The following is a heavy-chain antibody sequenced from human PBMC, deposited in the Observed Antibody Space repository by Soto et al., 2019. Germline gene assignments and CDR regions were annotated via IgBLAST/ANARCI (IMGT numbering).Heavy chain of an antibody. CDR3: ARTTYYYDNTGYYYFEY. Sequence: SGPTLVNPTQTLTLTCTFSGFSLSTSGMCVSWIRQPPRKALEWLALINWDNDKYYSTSLKTRLTISKNTSKNQVVLTMTNMDPVDTATYFFARTTYYYDNTGYYYFEYWGQGTLVTVSS. V-gene: IGHV2-70*01. D-gene: IGHD3-22*01. CDR2: INWDNDK. CDR1: GFSLSTSGMC. J-gene: IGHJ4*02.